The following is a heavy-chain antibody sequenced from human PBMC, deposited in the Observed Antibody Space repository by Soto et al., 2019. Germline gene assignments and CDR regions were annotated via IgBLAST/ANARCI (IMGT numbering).Heavy chain of an antibody. J-gene: IGHJ4*02. Sequence: QVQLQESGPGLVKPSETLSLTCTVSSGSISSYYWSWIRQPAGKGLEWIGRIYTSGSTNYNPSLKSRVTMSVDTSKNQFSLKLSSVTAADTAVYYCASRIAAAGPGVYFDYWGQGTLVTVSS. D-gene: IGHD6-13*01. CDR3: ASRIAAAGPGVYFDY. CDR2: IYTSGST. V-gene: IGHV4-4*07. CDR1: SGSISSYY.